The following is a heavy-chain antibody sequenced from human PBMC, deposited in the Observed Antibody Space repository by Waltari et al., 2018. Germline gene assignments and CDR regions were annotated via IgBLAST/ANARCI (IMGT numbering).Heavy chain of an antibody. D-gene: IGHD2-8*02. V-gene: IGHV1-69-2*01. CDR3: ASSYCTGGVCYGFDY. CDR1: GYTFTDYY. CDR2: VDPEDGET. J-gene: IGHJ4*02. Sequence: EVQLVQSGAEVKKPGATVKISCKASGYTFTDYYMHWVQQAPGKGLEWMGRVDPEDGETIYAEKFQGRVTITADESTSTAYMELSSLRSEDTAVYYCASSYCTGGVCYGFDYWGQGTLVTVSS.